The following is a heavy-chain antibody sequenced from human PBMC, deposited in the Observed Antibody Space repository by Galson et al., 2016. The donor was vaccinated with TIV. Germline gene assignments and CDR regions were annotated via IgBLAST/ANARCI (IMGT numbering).Heavy chain of an antibody. Sequence: SLRLSCAASGFAFSIYGMHWVRQAPGKGLEWVALVWYGGNKKSYADSVKGRFTISRDNSKNTLYLQMNSLRAEDTAIYYFSKDLPPPYDGYGMDVWGQGTTVTVSS. CDR2: VWYGGNKK. D-gene: IGHD3-3*01. J-gene: IGHJ6*02. CDR1: GFAFSIYG. CDR3: SKDLPPPYDGYGMDV. V-gene: IGHV3-30*02.